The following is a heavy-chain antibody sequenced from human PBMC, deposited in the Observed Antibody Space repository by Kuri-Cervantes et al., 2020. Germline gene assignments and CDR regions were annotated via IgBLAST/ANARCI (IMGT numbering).Heavy chain of an antibody. CDR2: IYTSGST. CDR3: ARDRGGWSTYYYYYYYGMDV. J-gene: IGHJ6*02. CDR1: GGSLSSYY. D-gene: IGHD3-10*01. Sequence: GSLRLSCPVSGGSLSSYYWSWIRQPAGKGLEWIGRIYTSGSTNYNPSLRSRVTISVDTSKNQFSLKLSSVTAADTAVYYCARDRGGWSTYYYYYYYGMDVWGQGTTVTVSS. V-gene: IGHV4-4*07.